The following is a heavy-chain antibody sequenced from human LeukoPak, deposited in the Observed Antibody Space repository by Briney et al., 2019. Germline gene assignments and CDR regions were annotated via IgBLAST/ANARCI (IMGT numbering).Heavy chain of an antibody. CDR1: GGSIRSYY. Sequence: SETLSLTCTVSGGSIRSYYWSWIRQPPGKGLEWLGYIYYTGSTIYNPSLKSRVTISVDTSKNQFSLKLSSVTAADTAVYYCARSGLWSGSPNWFDPWGQGTLVTVSS. V-gene: IGHV4-59*01. J-gene: IGHJ5*02. CDR3: ARSGLWSGSPNWFDP. D-gene: IGHD3-3*01. CDR2: IYYTGST.